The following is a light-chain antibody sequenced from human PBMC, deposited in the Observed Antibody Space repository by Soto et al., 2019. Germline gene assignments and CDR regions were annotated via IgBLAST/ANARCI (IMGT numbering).Light chain of an antibody. J-gene: IGLJ2*01. Sequence: QSALTQPASASGSPGQSVTISCAGTYSDIGDYNYVSWYQQHPDKVPKLIIYEVTKRPSGVPDRFSGSKSGYTASLTVSDLQPADEAVYYCSSYSGTNSNVIFGGATKLTLL. V-gene: IGLV2-8*01. CDR1: YSDIGDYNY. CDR2: EVT. CDR3: SSYSGTNSNVI.